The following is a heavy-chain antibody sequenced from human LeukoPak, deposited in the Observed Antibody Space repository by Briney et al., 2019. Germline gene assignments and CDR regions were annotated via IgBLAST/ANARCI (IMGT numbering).Heavy chain of an antibody. CDR1: GGSIGSYY. CDR2: IYYSGTT. Sequence: PSETLSLTCTVSGGSIGSYYWSWIRQPPGKGLEWIGHIYYSGTTNSNPSLKSRVTISLDTSKNQFSLKLGSVTAADTAVYYCARVVEGDYGAFDIWGQGTMVTVSS. D-gene: IGHD4-17*01. J-gene: IGHJ3*02. CDR3: ARVVEGDYGAFDI. V-gene: IGHV4-59*01.